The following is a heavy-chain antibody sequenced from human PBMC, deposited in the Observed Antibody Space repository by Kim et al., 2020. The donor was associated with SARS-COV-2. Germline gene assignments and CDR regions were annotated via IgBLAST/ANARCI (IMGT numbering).Heavy chain of an antibody. CDR2: IYYSGST. J-gene: IGHJ3*02. V-gene: IGHV4-31*03. CDR1: GGSISSGGYY. CDR3: ARVEGITIFGVVIIGAFDI. Sequence: SETLSLTCTVSGGSISSGGYYWSWIRQHPGKGLEWIGYIYYSGSTYYNPSLKSRVTISVDTSKNQFSLKLSSVTAADTAVYYCARVEGITIFGVVIIGAFDIWGQVTMVTFSS. D-gene: IGHD3-3*01.